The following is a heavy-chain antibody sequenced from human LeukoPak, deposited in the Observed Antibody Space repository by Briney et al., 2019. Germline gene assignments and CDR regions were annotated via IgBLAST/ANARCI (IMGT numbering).Heavy chain of an antibody. CDR3: ARGGSGSYRPFDP. CDR1: GGSFSSGGYS. CDR2: IYHSGSA. D-gene: IGHD3-10*01. Sequence: SETLSLTCAVSGGSFSSGGYSWSWIRQPPGKGQEWIGYIYHSGSAYYNPSLKSRVTMSVDRSRNQFSLKVNSVTAADTAVYYCARGGSGSYRPFDPWGRGTLVTVSS. V-gene: IGHV4-30-2*01. J-gene: IGHJ5*02.